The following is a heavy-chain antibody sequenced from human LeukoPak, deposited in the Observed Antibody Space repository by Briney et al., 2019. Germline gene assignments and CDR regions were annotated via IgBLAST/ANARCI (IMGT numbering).Heavy chain of an antibody. CDR1: GDSISSGDYY. D-gene: IGHD3-22*01. Sequence: SQTLSLTCAVSGDSISSGDYYWSWVRQPPGKTLECIGYIYYSGSTYSNPSLRSRVTISVDTPNKQFSLKLSSVTAADTAVYYCARDTRMSSGYHYFDLWGQGTLVTVSS. CDR3: ARDTRMSSGYHYFDL. V-gene: IGHV4-30-4*01. J-gene: IGHJ4*02. CDR2: IYYSGST.